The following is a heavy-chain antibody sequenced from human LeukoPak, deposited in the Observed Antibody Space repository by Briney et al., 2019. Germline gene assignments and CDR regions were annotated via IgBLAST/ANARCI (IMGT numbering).Heavy chain of an antibody. J-gene: IGHJ3*02. Sequence: GASVKVSCKVSGYTLTELSMHWVRQAPGKGLESMGGFDPEDGETIYAQKFQGRVTMTEDTSTDTAYMELSSLRSEDTAVYYCATSLDYYGSGSGAFDIWGQGTMVTVSS. CDR1: GYTLTELS. CDR2: FDPEDGET. D-gene: IGHD3-10*01. CDR3: ATSLDYYGSGSGAFDI. V-gene: IGHV1-24*01.